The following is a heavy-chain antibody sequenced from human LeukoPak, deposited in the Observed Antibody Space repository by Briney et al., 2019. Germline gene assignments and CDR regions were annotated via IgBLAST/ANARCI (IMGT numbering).Heavy chain of an antibody. D-gene: IGHD6-6*01. Sequence: PSETLSLTRTVSGGSISSYYWSWIRQPPGKGLEWIGEINHSGSTNYNPSLKSRVTISVDTSKNQFSLKLSSVTAADTAVYYCARASSSSWGDANYYYYYMDVWGKGTTVTVSS. V-gene: IGHV4-34*01. CDR1: GGSISSYY. CDR2: INHSGST. CDR3: ARASSSSWGDANYYYYYMDV. J-gene: IGHJ6*03.